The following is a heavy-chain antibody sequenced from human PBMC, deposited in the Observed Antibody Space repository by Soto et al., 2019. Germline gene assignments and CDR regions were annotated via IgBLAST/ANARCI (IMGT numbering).Heavy chain of an antibody. CDR3: AKDVTPIYYYYGMDV. J-gene: IGHJ6*02. Sequence: PGGSLRLSCAASGFTFSRYSINWVRQAPGKGLEWVSPISSTSTYIYYADSVKGRFTISRDNAKNSLYLQMNSLRVEDTALYYCAKDVTPIYYYYGMDVWGQGTTVTVSS. CDR1: GFTFSRYS. V-gene: IGHV3-21*04. CDR2: ISSTSTYI.